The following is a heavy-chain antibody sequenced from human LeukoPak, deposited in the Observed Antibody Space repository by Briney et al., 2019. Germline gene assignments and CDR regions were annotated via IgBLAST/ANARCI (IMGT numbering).Heavy chain of an antibody. D-gene: IGHD3-10*01. Sequence: SVKVSCXASGGTFSSYAISWVRQAPGQGLEWMGRIIPIFGTANYAQKFQGRVTITTDESTSTAYMELSSLRSEDTAVYYCARVGGSGSQPDPWGQGTLVTVSS. CDR1: GGTFSSYA. CDR2: IIPIFGTA. CDR3: ARVGGSGSQPDP. J-gene: IGHJ5*02. V-gene: IGHV1-69*05.